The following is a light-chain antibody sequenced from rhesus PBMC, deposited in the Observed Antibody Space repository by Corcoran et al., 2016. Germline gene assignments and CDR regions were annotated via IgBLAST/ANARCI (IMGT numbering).Light chain of an antibody. Sequence: QAALTQPPSVSGSPGQSVTISCTGTSNDVGGYDYVSWYQQHPGTAPKLMIYEVSKRPSGVSDRFSGSKSGNTASLTISGLQAEDEADYYCSSYAGSSTYYIFGAGTRLTVL. CDR1: SNDVGGYDY. V-gene: IGLV2-23*01. J-gene: IGLJ1*01. CDR3: SSYAGSSTYYI. CDR2: EVS.